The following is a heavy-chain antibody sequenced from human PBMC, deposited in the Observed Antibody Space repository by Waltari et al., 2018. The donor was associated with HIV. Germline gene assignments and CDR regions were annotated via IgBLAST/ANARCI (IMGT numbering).Heavy chain of an antibody. J-gene: IGHJ6*02. CDR2: ISTSSRYI. V-gene: IGHV3-21*01. CDR3: AREGFCSNGVCSHYYGMDV. CDR1: GFTFSSYS. Sequence: EVQLVESGGGLVKPGGSPRLHCAASGFTFSSYSMTWVRQAPGKGLEWVSSISTSSRYIYYADSLKGRFTISRDNAKNSLYLQMNSLRAEDTAVYYCAREGFCSNGVCSHYYGMDVWGQGTTVTVSS. D-gene: IGHD2-8*01.